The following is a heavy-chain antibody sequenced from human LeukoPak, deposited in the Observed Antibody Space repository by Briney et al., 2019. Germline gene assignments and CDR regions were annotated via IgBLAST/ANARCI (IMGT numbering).Heavy chain of an antibody. CDR3: ARLYTYAYGSPGAFDI. J-gene: IGHJ3*02. D-gene: IGHD3-16*01. CDR1: GFTFSSYG. Sequence: PGGSLRLSCAASGFTFSSYGMHWVRQAPGKGLEWVAVIWYDGSNKYYADSVKGRFTISRDNSKNTLYLQMNSLRAEDTAVYYCARLYTYAYGSPGAFDIWGQGTVVTVSS. CDR2: IWYDGSNK. V-gene: IGHV3-33*01.